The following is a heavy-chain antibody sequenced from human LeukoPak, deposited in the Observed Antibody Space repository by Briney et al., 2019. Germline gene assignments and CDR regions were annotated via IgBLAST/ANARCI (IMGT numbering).Heavy chain of an antibody. CDR1: GFTFTRYT. J-gene: IGHJ4*02. CDR3: AKAHPGFDY. V-gene: IGHV3-21*01. Sequence: PGGSLRLSCAASGFTFTRYTMNWVRQAPEKGLEWVSSIGSSSTFRYYADSVKGRFTISRDNAKNSLFLQMNSLRADDTAVYYCAKAHPGFDYWGQGTLVTVSS. CDR2: IGSSSTFR.